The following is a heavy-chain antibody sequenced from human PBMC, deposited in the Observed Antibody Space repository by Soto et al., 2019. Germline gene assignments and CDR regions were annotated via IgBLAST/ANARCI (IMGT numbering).Heavy chain of an antibody. J-gene: IGHJ4*02. Sequence: GGSLRLSCAASGFTFSSYAMSWVRQAPGKRLEWVSAISGSGGSTYYADSVKGRFTISRDNSKNTLYLQMNSLRAEYTAVYYCAYSSTPFDYWGQGTLVTVSS. CDR3: AYSSTPFDY. D-gene: IGHD6-13*01. V-gene: IGHV3-23*01. CDR2: ISGSGGST. CDR1: GFTFSSYA.